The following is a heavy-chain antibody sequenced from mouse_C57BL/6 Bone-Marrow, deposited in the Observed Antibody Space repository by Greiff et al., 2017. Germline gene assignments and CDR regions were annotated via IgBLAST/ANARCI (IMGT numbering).Heavy chain of an antibody. V-gene: IGHV1-55*01. CDR3: ARPYYSNYWYFDV. CDR2: IYPGSGST. CDR1: GYTFTSYW. Sequence: QVQLQQPGAELVKPGASVKMSCKASGYTFTSYWITWVKPRPGPGLEWIGDIYPGSGSTNYNEKFKSKATLTVDTSSSTAYMQLSSLTSEDSAVYYCARPYYSNYWYFDVWGKGTTVTVSS. D-gene: IGHD2-5*01. J-gene: IGHJ1*03.